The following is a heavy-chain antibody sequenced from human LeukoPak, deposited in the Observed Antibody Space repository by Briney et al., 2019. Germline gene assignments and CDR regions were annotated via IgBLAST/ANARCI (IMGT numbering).Heavy chain of an antibody. CDR3: ARDRNGELLDF. J-gene: IGHJ4*02. V-gene: IGHV3-48*01. CDR2: ISSSGTTM. CDR1: GFTFSFYS. Sequence: GGSLRLSCAVSGFTFSFYSMNWVRQAPGKGLEWVSYISSSGTTMYYADSVKGRITISRDNVKNSLYLQMNSLRAEDTAVYYCARDRNGELLDFWGQGTLVTISS. D-gene: IGHD1-14*01.